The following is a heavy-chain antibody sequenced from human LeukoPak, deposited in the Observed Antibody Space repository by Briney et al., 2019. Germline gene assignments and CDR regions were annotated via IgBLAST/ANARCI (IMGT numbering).Heavy chain of an antibody. CDR2: IRYDGSNK. CDR1: GFTLSTFA. J-gene: IGHJ4*02. CDR3: AKEDCSGGSCYWPDY. V-gene: IGHV3-30*02. Sequence: GGSLRLSCAASGFTLSTFAMIWVRQPPGKGLEWVAFIRYDGSNKYYADSVKGRFTISRDNSKNTLYLRMNSLRAEDTAVYYCAKEDCSGGSCYWPDYWGQGTLVTVSS. D-gene: IGHD2-15*01.